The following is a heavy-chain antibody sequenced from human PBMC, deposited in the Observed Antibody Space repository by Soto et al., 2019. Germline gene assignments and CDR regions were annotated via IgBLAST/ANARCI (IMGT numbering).Heavy chain of an antibody. V-gene: IGHV1-46*01. CDR3: ARGMSSRSVVPAAISDY. CDR2: INPSGGST. Sequence: ASVKVACTASVYTVSSYGITWARQAPGQGLEWMGVINPSGGSTSYAQKFQGRVTMTRDTSTSTVYMELSSLRSEDTAVYYCARGMSSRSVVPAAISDYWGQGTLVTVSS. D-gene: IGHD2-2*02. J-gene: IGHJ4*02. CDR1: VYTVSSYG.